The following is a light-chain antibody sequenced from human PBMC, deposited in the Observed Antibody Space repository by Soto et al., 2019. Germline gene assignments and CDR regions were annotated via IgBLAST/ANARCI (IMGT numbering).Light chain of an antibody. V-gene: IGKV1-17*01. CDR3: LQQHNFPRS. Sequence: DIQMTQSPSSLSASVGDRVTITCRASQGITSDLGWYQQKPGKAPKRLIFASSRLQTGVPSRFSGSRSGTEFTLTISSLQPEDFATYCCLQQHNFPRSFGQGTRLEI. J-gene: IGKJ2*01. CDR2: ASS. CDR1: QGITSD.